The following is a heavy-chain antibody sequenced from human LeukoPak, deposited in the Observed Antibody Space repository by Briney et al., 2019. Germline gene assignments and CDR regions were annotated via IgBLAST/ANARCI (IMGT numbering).Heavy chain of an antibody. CDR2: IRSKAYGGTP. J-gene: IGHJ4*02. CDR3: TRVHSVGATFDY. D-gene: IGHD1-26*01. V-gene: IGHV3-49*04. Sequence: SGGSLRLSCTASGFTFGDYAVSWVRQAPGKGLEWVGFIRSKAYGGTPEYAASVKGRFTISRDDSKSIAYLQMNSLKTEDTAVYYCTRVHSVGATFDYWGQGTLVTVSS. CDR1: GFTFGDYA.